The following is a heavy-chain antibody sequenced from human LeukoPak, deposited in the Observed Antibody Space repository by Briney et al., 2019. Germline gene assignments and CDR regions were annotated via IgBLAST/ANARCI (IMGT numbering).Heavy chain of an antibody. D-gene: IGHD3-16*01. CDR1: GGSISTSSYY. CDR2: IFFSGPT. V-gene: IGHV4-39*01. CDR3: ARLGGSYGMDV. Sequence: SETLSLTCTVSGGSISTSSYYWGWIRQPPGKGLEWIAIIFFSGPTYYTPSLKSRLTISVDTSKNQFSLQLSSVTAADTAVYYCARLGGSYGMDVWGQGTTVTVSS. J-gene: IGHJ6*02.